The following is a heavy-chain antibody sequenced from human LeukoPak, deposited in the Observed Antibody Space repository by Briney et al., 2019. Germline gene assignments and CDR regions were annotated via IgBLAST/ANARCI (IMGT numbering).Heavy chain of an antibody. D-gene: IGHD6-19*01. CDR3: ARVAGTRGDAFDI. Sequence: SETLSLTCAVYGGSFSGYYWSWIRQPPGKGLEWIGEINHSGSTNYNPSLKSRVTLSVDTSKNQFSLKLSSVTAADTAVYYCARVAGTRGDAFDIWGQGTMVTVSS. V-gene: IGHV4-34*01. CDR2: INHSGST. CDR1: GGSFSGYY. J-gene: IGHJ3*02.